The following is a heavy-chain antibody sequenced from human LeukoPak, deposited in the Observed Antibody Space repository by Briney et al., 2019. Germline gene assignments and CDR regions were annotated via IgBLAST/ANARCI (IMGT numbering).Heavy chain of an antibody. CDR3: ARAGDCSSTSCYSGDFDY. Sequence: SETLSLTCTVSGGSISSGDYYWSWIRQPPGKGLEWIGYIYYSGSTYYNPSLKSRVTISVDTSKNQFSLKLSSVTVADTAVYYCARAGDCSSTSCYSGDFDYWGQGTLVTVSS. CDR1: GGSISSGDYY. CDR2: IYYSGST. J-gene: IGHJ4*02. D-gene: IGHD2-2*01. V-gene: IGHV4-30-4*01.